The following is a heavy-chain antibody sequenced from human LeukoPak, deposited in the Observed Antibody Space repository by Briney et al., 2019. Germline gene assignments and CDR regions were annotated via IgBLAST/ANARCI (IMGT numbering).Heavy chain of an antibody. D-gene: IGHD3-10*01. J-gene: IGHJ6*03. CDR2: IKKDGSEK. V-gene: IGHV3-7*01. CDR3: ARITVIRVAAMDV. CDR1: GFTLRSYC. Sequence: GRSLRLSCAASGFTLRSYCMRWVRHAPGKGLECVANIKKDGSEKYYVDSVKGRFTISRDNAKNSLYLQMNSLRSEDTAVYYCARITVIRVAAMDVWGKGTTVTISS.